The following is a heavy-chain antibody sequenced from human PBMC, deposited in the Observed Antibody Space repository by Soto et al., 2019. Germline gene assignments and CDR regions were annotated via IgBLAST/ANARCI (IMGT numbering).Heavy chain of an antibody. Sequence: QVQLQESGPGLVKPSGTLSLTCAVSGGSISSSNWWSWVRLPPGKGLEWIGEIYHSGSTNYNPSRKSRVTISIDKSKNQFSLKLSSVTAADTAVYYCASRTGDFAIWFDPWGQGTLVTVSS. CDR3: ASRTGDFAIWFDP. CDR2: IYHSGST. V-gene: IGHV4-4*02. J-gene: IGHJ5*02. D-gene: IGHD4-17*01. CDR1: GGSISSSNW.